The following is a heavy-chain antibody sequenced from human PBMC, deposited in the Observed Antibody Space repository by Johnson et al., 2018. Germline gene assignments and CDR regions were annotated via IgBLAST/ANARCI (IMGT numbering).Heavy chain of an antibody. V-gene: IGHV3-74*01. D-gene: IGHD1-26*01. Sequence: EVQLVESGGGLVQPGGSXRLSCAASGFTFSSYWMHWVRQAPGKGLVWVSRINSDGNSTSYADSVKGRFTISRDNAKNTLFLQINSLRAEDTAVYYCARDSDVEWELLPGAFDIWGQGTMVTVSS. CDR1: GFTFSSYW. CDR2: INSDGNST. J-gene: IGHJ3*02. CDR3: ARDSDVEWELLPGAFDI.